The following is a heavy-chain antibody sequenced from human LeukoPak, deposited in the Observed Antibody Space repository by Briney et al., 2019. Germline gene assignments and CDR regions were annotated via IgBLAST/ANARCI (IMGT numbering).Heavy chain of an antibody. CDR3: AKGLSLVAVAGRSGDY. J-gene: IGHJ4*02. V-gene: IGHV3-23*01. D-gene: IGHD6-19*01. CDR1: GFTFSSYG. Sequence: GGSLRLSCAASGFTFSSYGMSWVRQAPGKGLEWVSAISGSGGSTYYADSVKGRFTISRDNSKNTLYLQMNSLRAEDTAVYYCAKGLSLVAVAGRSGDYWGQGTLVTVSS. CDR2: ISGSGGST.